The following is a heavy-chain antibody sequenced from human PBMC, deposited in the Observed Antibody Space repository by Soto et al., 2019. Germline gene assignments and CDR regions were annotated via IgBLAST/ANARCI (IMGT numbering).Heavy chain of an antibody. Sequence: GGSLRLSCAASRFSFSSYAMSWVRQAPGKGLEWVSSISGSGGDTCYADSVKGRFTISRDNSKNTLYLQMNSLRGEDTAVYYCAKVQDSSNWNFDYWGQGTVVTVSS. V-gene: IGHV3-23*01. D-gene: IGHD6-13*01. CDR1: RFSFSSYA. J-gene: IGHJ4*02. CDR3: AKVQDSSNWNFDY. CDR2: ISGSGGDT.